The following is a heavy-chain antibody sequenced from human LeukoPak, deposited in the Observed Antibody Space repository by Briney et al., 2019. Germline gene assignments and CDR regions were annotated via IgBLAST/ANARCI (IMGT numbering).Heavy chain of an antibody. CDR3: AKSKNLGISGAFDY. Sequence: PGGSLRLSCATSGFTFTSYAMTWVRQVPGKGLEWVSTISTRGTSTYYADSVKGRFTISRDNSKSTLYLQMNSLRAEDTAVYYCAKSKNLGISGAFDYWGQGTLVTVSS. CDR2: ISTRGTST. J-gene: IGHJ4*02. CDR1: GFTFTSYA. D-gene: IGHD7-27*01. V-gene: IGHV3-23*01.